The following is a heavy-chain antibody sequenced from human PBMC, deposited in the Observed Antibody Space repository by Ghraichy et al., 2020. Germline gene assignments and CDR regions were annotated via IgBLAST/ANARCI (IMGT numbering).Heavy chain of an antibody. CDR1: GFTVSSYW. CDR3: ARARASVAPAEWDDWFDP. D-gene: IGHD1-26*01. Sequence: GGSLRLSCAATGFTVSSYWMSWVRQAPGKGLEWVAKIKQDESEKDYVASVKGRFTISRDNAKNSLYLQMNSLRAEDTAVYYCARARASVAPAEWDDWFDPRGQGTLVTVSS. CDR2: IKQDESEK. J-gene: IGHJ5*02. V-gene: IGHV3-7*01.